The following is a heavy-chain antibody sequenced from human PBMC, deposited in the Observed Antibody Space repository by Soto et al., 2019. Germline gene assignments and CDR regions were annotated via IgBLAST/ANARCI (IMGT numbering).Heavy chain of an antibody. D-gene: IGHD2-15*01. Sequence: QVQLVQSGAEVKKPGASVKVSCKASGYTFTSYGISWVRQAPGQGLEWMGWISANTGNTNYAQKLQGRVTMTTDTSTSTAYMELRSLRSDDTAVYYCARDDRIGGSGGSCYFDYWGQGTLGTVSS. CDR1: GYTFTSYG. CDR3: ARDDRIGGSGGSCYFDY. CDR2: ISANTGNT. V-gene: IGHV1-18*04. J-gene: IGHJ4*02.